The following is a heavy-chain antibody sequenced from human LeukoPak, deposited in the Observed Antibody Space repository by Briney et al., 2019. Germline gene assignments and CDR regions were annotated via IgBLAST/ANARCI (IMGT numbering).Heavy chain of an antibody. D-gene: IGHD1-26*01. J-gene: IGHJ3*02. CDR3: ARHKRVVGAFVAFDI. CDR2: IYPGDSDT. Sequence: GESLKISCKGSGYSFTSYWIGWVRQMPGKGLEWMGIIYPGDSDTRYSPSFQGQVTISADKSISTAYLQWSSLKASDTAMYYCARHKRVVGAFVAFDIWGQGTMVTVSS. V-gene: IGHV5-51*01. CDR1: GYSFTSYW.